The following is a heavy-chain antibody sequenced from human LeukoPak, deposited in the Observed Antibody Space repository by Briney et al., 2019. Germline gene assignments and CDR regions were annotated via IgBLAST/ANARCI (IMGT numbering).Heavy chain of an antibody. CDR3: GKEGGA. CDR2: IGGRGGST. CDR1: GFRFSDST. Sequence: GALRLSCAASGFRFSDSTMTWVRQAPGKGPEWVSAIGGRGGSTYYADSLGGRFTISRDNSKDMLYLQMNSLKVEDTATYYCGKEGGAWGQGTKVTVSS. D-gene: IGHD3-16*01. J-gene: IGHJ5*02. V-gene: IGHV3-23*01.